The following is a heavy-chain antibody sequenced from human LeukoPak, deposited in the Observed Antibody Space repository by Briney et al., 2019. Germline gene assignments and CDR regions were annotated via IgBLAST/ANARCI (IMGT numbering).Heavy chain of an antibody. J-gene: IGHJ5*02. D-gene: IGHD3-22*01. CDR1: GGSFSGYY. CDR3: ARVSDSSGYYYGFDP. Sequence: SETLSLTCAVYGGSFSGYYWSWIRQPPGKGLEWIGEINHSGSTNYNPSLKSRVTISVDTSKNQFSLKLSSVTAADTAVYYCARVSDSSGYYYGFDPWGQGTLVTVSS. V-gene: IGHV4-34*01. CDR2: INHSGST.